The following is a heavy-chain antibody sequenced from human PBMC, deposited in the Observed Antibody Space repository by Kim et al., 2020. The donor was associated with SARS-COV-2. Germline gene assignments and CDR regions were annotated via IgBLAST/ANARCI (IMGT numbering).Heavy chain of an antibody. CDR1: GFTFDDYA. J-gene: IGHJ6*02. V-gene: IGHV3-43*02. CDR3: AKELSSSTSPGYYYYGMDV. D-gene: IGHD2-2*01. Sequence: GGSLRLFCAASGFTFDDYAMHWVRQAPGKGLEWVSLISGDGGSTYYADSVKGRFTISRDNSKNSLYLQMNSLRTEDTALYYCAKELSSSTSPGYYYYGMDVWGQGTTVTVSS. CDR2: ISGDGGST.